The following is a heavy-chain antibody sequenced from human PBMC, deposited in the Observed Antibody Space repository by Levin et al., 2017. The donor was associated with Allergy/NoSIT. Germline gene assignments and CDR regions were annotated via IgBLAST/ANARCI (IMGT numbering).Heavy chain of an antibody. CDR2: TYYSGTT. Sequence: GSLRLSCTVSGGSFITSSYFWAWIRQPPGKGLEWLGSTYYSGTTYYNPSLKSRPPISIDTSTNQFSLKLRSVTAADTAVYYCARHTALLWFEELVFDSWGQGNLVAVSS. CDR1: GGSFITSSYF. V-gene: IGHV4-39*01. J-gene: IGHJ4*02. CDR3: ARHTALLWFEELVFDS. D-gene: IGHD3-10*01.